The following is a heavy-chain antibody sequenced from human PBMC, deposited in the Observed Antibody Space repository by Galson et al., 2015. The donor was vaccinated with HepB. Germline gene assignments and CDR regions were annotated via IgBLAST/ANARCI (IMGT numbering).Heavy chain of an antibody. V-gene: IGHV3-73*01. Sequence: SLRLSCAASGFTFSDYAMHWVRQASGKGLEWVGRIRPENYATAYAASVKGRFIVSRDDSKSTAYLHMDSLKTEDTAVYYCAGGVRDYAPQYWGQGTLVTVSS. D-gene: IGHD4-17*01. CDR1: GFTFSDYA. J-gene: IGHJ4*02. CDR3: AGGVRDYAPQY. CDR2: IRPENYAT.